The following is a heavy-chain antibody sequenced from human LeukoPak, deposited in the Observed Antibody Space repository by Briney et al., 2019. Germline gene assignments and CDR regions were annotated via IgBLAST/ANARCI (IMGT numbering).Heavy chain of an antibody. CDR2: IRYDGSNK. J-gene: IGHJ4*02. V-gene: IGHV3-30*02. CDR1: GFTFSSYA. D-gene: IGHD6-19*01. Sequence: GGSLRLSCAASGFTFSSYAMSWVRQAPGKGLEWVSFIRYDGSNKYYAGSVKGRFTISRDNSKNTVSLQMNSLRTDDTALYYCAKDMGSGWYRANFDYWGQGTLVTVSS. CDR3: AKDMGSGWYRANFDY.